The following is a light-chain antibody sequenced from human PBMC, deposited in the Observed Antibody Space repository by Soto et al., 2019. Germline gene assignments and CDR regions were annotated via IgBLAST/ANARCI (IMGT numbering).Light chain of an antibody. CDR2: EVS. V-gene: IGLV2-23*02. J-gene: IGLJ1*01. CDR1: SSDVGSYNL. Sequence: QYVLTQPASVSGSPGQSITISCTGTSSDVGSYNLVSWYQQHPGKAPKLMIYEVSKRPSGVSNRFSGSKSGNTASLTISGLQAEDEADYYCCSYAGSSTLGYVFGPGTKVTVL. CDR3: CSYAGSSTLGYV.